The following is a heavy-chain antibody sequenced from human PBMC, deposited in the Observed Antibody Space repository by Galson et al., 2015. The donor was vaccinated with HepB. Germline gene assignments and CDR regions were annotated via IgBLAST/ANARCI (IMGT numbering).Heavy chain of an antibody. Sequence: SVKVSCKASGYTFASYGISWVRQAPGQGLEWMGWISAYNGNTNYAQKLQGRVTMTTDTSTSTAYMELRSLRSDDTAVYYCARDSDYDILTGYYTSGRGETSDAFEIWGQGTMVTVSS. CDR2: ISAYNGNT. CDR1: GYTFASYG. CDR3: ARDSDYDILTGYYTSGRGETSDAFEI. V-gene: IGHV1-18*01. D-gene: IGHD3-9*01. J-gene: IGHJ3*02.